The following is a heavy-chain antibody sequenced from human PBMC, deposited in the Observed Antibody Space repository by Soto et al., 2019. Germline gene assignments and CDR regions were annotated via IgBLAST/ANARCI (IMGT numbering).Heavy chain of an antibody. CDR1: GDSVSSNSAA. CDR2: TYYRSKWYN. J-gene: IGHJ6*03. Sequence: SQTLSLTCAISGDSVSSNSAAWNWIRQSPSRGLEWLGRTYYRSKWYNDYAVSVKSRITINPDTSKNQFSLQMNSVTPEDTAVYYCAREVRAYRARAYYYYYMDVWGKGTTVTVSS. D-gene: IGHD2-2*01. V-gene: IGHV6-1*01. CDR3: AREVRAYRARAYYYYYMDV.